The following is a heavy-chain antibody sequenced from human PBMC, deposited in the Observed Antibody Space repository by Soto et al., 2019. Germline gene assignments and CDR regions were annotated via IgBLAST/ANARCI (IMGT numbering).Heavy chain of an antibody. CDR3: AKSRYSDSSGDYYDF. Sequence: GGSLRLSCAASGFTFSNYAMSWVRQAPGKGLEWVSGIGGSATSAYYADSVKGRFAISRDNAYNTLFLQLNSLRAEDTAVYYCAKSRYSDSSGDYYDFWGQGTLVTVSS. J-gene: IGHJ4*02. CDR2: IGGSATSA. D-gene: IGHD3-22*01. V-gene: IGHV3-23*01. CDR1: GFTFSNYA.